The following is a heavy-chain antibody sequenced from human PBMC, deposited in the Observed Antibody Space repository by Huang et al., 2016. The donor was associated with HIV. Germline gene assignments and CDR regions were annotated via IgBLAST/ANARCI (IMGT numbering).Heavy chain of an antibody. CDR3: ARDLHSGSYYSGAFDI. Sequence: QVQLVESGGGVVQPGRSLRLSCAASVFTFSSYAVHWVRLAPGKWLEWVSVIAYDGSNKYYADAVKCRFTISRDNSKNTLYLQMNSLRAEDTAVYYCARDLHSGSYYSGAFDIWGQGTMVTVSS. CDR1: VFTFSSYA. J-gene: IGHJ3*02. CDR2: IAYDGSNK. V-gene: IGHV3-30-3*01. D-gene: IGHD1-26*01.